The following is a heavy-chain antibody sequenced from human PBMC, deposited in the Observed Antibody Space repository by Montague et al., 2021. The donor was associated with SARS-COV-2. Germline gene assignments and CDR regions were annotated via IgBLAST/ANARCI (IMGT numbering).Heavy chain of an antibody. D-gene: IGHD5-12*01. J-gene: IGHJ3*02. V-gene: IGHV4-61*02. CDR3: ARRHAYGYSAGAHDI. CDR1: GDSISSGNFH. CDR2: MYISGIS. Sequence: TLSLTCTVSGDSISSGNFHWNWIRQPAGEGPEWIGCMYISGISDYNPSLKSRVTISLDTSKNQVSLKLTSVTAADMAVYYCARRHAYGYSAGAHDIWGQGTMVTVSS.